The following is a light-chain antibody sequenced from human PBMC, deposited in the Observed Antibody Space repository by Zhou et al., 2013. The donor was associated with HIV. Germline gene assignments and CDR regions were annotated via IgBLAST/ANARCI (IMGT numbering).Light chain of an antibody. CDR2: ETS. Sequence: IQMTQSPSIVSASLGVRVTITYRANETVGRSLAWYQQKRGKAPTLVIYETSILDKGVPSRFAGSGSGTEFILTITSLQPDDLGTYFCQQYKSFLLSFGGGTKVDIK. CDR3: QQYKSFLLS. CDR1: ETVGRS. V-gene: IGKV1-5*03. J-gene: IGKJ4*01.